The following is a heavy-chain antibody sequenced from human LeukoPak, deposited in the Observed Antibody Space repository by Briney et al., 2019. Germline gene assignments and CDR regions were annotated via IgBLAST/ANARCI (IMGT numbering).Heavy chain of an antibody. D-gene: IGHD3-10*01. Sequence: GASVKVSCKASGYTFTSYYMHWVRQAPGQGLEWVGIINPSGGSTSYAQKFQGRVTMTRDTSTSTVYMGLSSLRSEDTAVYYCARTPWFGELLFYYFDYWGQGTLVTVSS. CDR2: INPSGGST. J-gene: IGHJ4*02. CDR3: ARTPWFGELLFYYFDY. CDR1: GYTFTSYY. V-gene: IGHV1-46*01.